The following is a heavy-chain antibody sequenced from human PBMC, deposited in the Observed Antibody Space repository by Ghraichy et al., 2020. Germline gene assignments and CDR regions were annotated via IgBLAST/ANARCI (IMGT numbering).Heavy chain of an antibody. CDR2: IYDSGTT. D-gene: IGHD6-19*01. J-gene: IGHJ4*02. Sequence: SETLSLTCTVSGGSISSYYWSWIRQPPGKGLEWIGYIYDSGTTNYNPSLKSRVTISLDTSKNQFSLKLSSVTAADTAVYYCASDKYSSGSHYFDYWGRGTRVTVSS. CDR1: GGSISSYY. V-gene: IGHV4-59*01. CDR3: ASDKYSSGSHYFDY.